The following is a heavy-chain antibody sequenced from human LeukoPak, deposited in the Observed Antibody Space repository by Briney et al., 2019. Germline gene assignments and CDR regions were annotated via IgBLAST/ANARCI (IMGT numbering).Heavy chain of an antibody. CDR3: AREVSRWPYYFDY. V-gene: IGHV4-30-4*01. CDR2: IYYSGST. J-gene: IGHJ4*02. D-gene: IGHD4-23*01. Sequence: SETLSLTCTVSGGSISSGDYYWSWIRQPPGKGLEWIGYIYYSGSTYYNPSLKSRVTISVDTSKNQFSLKLSSVTAADTAVYYCAREVSRWPYYFDYWGQGTLVTVPS. CDR1: GGSISSGDYY.